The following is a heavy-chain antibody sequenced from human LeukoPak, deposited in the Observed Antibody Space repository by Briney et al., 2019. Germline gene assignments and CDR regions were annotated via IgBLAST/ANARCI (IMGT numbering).Heavy chain of an antibody. CDR1: GGSISSYY. CDR3: ARDSLRGNQI. CDR2: IYYSGST. J-gene: IGHJ4*02. V-gene: IGHV4-59*01. Sequence: SGTLSLTCTVSGGSISSYYWSWIRQPPGKGLEWIGYIYYSGSTNYNPSLKSRVTISVDTSKNQFSLKLSSVTAADTAVYYCARDSLRGNQIWGQGTLVTVSS. D-gene: IGHD2/OR15-2a*01.